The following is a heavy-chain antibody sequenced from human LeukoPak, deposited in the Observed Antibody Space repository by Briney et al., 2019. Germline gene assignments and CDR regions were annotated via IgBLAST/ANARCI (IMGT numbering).Heavy chain of an antibody. CDR2: IYTSGST. J-gene: IGHJ5*02. CDR3: ARGGYYGSGNDFRFDP. CDR1: GGSISSGSYY. V-gene: IGHV4-61*02. Sequence: SETLSLTCTVSGGSISSGSYYWSWIRQPAGKGLEWIGRIYTSGSTNYKPSLKSRVTISVDTSENQFSLKLSSVTAADTAVYYCARGGYYGSGNDFRFDPWGQGTLVTVSS. D-gene: IGHD3-10*01.